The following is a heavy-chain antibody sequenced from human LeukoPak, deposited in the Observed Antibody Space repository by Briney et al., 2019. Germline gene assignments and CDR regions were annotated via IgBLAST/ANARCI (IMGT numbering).Heavy chain of an antibody. V-gene: IGHV1-2*02. CDR1: GYTFTGYY. Sequence: ASVKVSCKASGYTFTGYYMHWVRPAPGQGLEWMGWINPNSGGTNYAQKFQGRVTMTRDTSISTAYMELSRLRSDDTAVYYCARDQGYDSSESFDYWGQGTLVTVSS. CDR2: INPNSGGT. J-gene: IGHJ4*02. CDR3: ARDQGYDSSESFDY. D-gene: IGHD3-22*01.